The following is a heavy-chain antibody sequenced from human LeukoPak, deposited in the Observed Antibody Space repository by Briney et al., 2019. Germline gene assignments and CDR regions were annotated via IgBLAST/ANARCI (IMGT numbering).Heavy chain of an antibody. V-gene: IGHV3-11*01. Sequence: PGGSLRLSCAASGFTFSDYHMSWIRQAPGKGLEWVSYISSSGSTIYYADSVKGRFTISRDNAKNSLYLRMNSLRAEDTAVYYCARQGIAAAGLYYYYGMDVWGQGTTVTVSS. J-gene: IGHJ6*02. D-gene: IGHD6-13*01. CDR3: ARQGIAAAGLYYYYGMDV. CDR2: ISSSGSTI. CDR1: GFTFSDYH.